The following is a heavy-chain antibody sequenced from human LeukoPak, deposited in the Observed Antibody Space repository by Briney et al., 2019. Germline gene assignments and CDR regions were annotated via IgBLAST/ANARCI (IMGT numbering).Heavy chain of an antibody. Sequence: SQTLSLTCTVSGGSISSGGYYWSWIRQPPGKGLEWIGYIYRSGSTYYNPSLKSRVTISVDRSKNQFSLKLSSVTAADTAVYYCASRLYCSSTSCYTGGHFDYWGQGTLVTVSS. CDR3: ASRLYCSSTSCYTGGHFDY. V-gene: IGHV4-30-2*01. J-gene: IGHJ4*02. D-gene: IGHD2-2*02. CDR2: IYRSGST. CDR1: GGSISSGGYY.